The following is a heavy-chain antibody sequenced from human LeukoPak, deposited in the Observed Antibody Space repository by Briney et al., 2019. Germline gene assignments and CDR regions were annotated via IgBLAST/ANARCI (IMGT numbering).Heavy chain of an antibody. V-gene: IGHV1-69*13. J-gene: IGHJ4*02. CDR2: IIPIFGTA. CDR1: GGTCSSYA. D-gene: IGHD6-19*01. Sequence: SVKVSCKASGGTCSSYAISWVRQAPRQGREWMGWIIPIFGTANYAQKLQGRVTITADESTSTAYMELRSLRSEDTAVDYCARSRIAVGGKAGDYWGQGTLVTVSS. CDR3: ARSRIAVGGKAGDY.